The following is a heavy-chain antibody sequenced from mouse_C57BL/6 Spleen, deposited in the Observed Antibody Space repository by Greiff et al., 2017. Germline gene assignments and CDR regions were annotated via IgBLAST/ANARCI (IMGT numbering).Heavy chain of an antibody. J-gene: IGHJ1*03. CDR2: IDPSDSYT. V-gene: IGHV1-50*01. CDR3: ARGTGYGSSYWYFDV. CDR1: GYTFTSYW. Sequence: VQLQQSGAELVKPGASVKLSCKASGYTFTSYWMQWVKQRPGQGLEWIGEIDPSDSYTNYNQKFKGKATLTVDTSSSTAYMQLSSLTSEDSAVYYCARGTGYGSSYWYFDVWGTGTTVTVSS. D-gene: IGHD1-1*01.